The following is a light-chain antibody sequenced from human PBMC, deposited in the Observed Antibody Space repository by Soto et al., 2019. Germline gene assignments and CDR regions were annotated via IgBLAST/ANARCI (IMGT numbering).Light chain of an antibody. CDR2: DAS. V-gene: IGKV1-5*01. J-gene: IGKJ5*01. CDR1: QSVSGW. Sequence: QMTQSPSNLSASGGDTFTGTCRASQSVSGWLAWYQQKPGKAPKXXIYDASSLESGVPSRFSGSGSGTEFTLTINNLQTDDFATYYCQHYINYPLTFGQGTRLEIK. CDR3: QHYINYPLT.